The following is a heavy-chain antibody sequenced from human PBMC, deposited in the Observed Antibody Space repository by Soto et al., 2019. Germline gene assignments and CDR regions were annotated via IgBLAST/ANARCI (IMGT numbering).Heavy chain of an antibody. D-gene: IGHD3-9*01. V-gene: IGHV4-39*02. J-gene: IGHJ4*02. CDR2: IYYSGST. CDR3: AREYYDILTGPCFDY. CDR1: GGSISSSSYY. Sequence: SESLSLTCTVSGGSISSSSYYWGWILQPPGKGLEWIGSIYYSGSTYYNPSLKSRVTISVDTSKNQFSLKLSSVTAADTAVYYCAREYYDILTGPCFDYWGQGTLVTVSS.